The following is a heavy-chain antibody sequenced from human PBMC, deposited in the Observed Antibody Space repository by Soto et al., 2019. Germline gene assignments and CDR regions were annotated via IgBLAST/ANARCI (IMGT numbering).Heavy chain of an antibody. D-gene: IGHD6-6*01. CDR2: ITRDGYNK. V-gene: IGHV3-30*04. J-gene: IGHJ4*02. CDR1: GFIFKNYA. Sequence: QVQLVESGGGVVQPGRSLRLSCAVSGFIFKNYALNWVRQAPGKGLEWVASITRDGYNKYYADSVKGRFTISRDNSKNTLSVQMTALRVEDSSVYYCTKSSGGSSSVGMDYWGPGTLVTVSS. CDR3: TKSSGGSSSVGMDY.